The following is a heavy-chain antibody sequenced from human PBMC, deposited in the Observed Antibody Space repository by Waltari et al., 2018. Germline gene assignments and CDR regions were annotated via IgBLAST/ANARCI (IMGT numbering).Heavy chain of an antibody. Sequence: QVQLQQWGAGLLKPSETLSLTCAVYGGSFSGYYWSWIRQPPGKGLEWIGEINHSGSTNSNPSPKIRVTISVDTSKNQFSRKLGSVTAADTAVYYCARRPRMDGSGSYYTPNYYYYGMDVWGQGTTVTVSS. CDR2: INHSGST. CDR1: GGSFSGYY. V-gene: IGHV4-34*01. D-gene: IGHD3-10*01. CDR3: ARRPRMDGSGSYYTPNYYYYGMDV. J-gene: IGHJ6*02.